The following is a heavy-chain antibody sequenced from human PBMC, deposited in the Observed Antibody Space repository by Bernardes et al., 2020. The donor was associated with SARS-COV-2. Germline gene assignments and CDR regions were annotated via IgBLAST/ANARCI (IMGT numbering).Heavy chain of an antibody. D-gene: IGHD3-22*01. V-gene: IGHV4-61*02. CDR2: INTSGST. CDR1: GGSISSGSYH. J-gene: IGHJ5*02. CDR3: ARARPTYYYDGGGDYLDP. Sequence: SETLSLTCTVSGGSISSGSYHWSWIRQPAGKGLEWIGRINTSGSTNYISSLKSRVTISVDTSKNQFSLRLSSVTAADTGVYYCARARPTYYYDGGGDYLDPWGQ.